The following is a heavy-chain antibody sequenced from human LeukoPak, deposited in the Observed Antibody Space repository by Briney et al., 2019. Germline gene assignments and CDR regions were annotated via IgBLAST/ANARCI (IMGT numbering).Heavy chain of an antibody. Sequence: QPGGSLRLSCAASGFTFSSYAMNWVRQAPGKGLEWVSSISGGAGGAVYADSVKGRFTMSRDNSKNTLYLQMNSLRADDTAVYYCAKDGGYGSGSYYPDYWGQGTLVTVSS. J-gene: IGHJ4*02. D-gene: IGHD3-10*01. CDR2: ISGGAGGA. V-gene: IGHV3-23*01. CDR1: GFTFSSYA. CDR3: AKDGGYGSGSYYPDY.